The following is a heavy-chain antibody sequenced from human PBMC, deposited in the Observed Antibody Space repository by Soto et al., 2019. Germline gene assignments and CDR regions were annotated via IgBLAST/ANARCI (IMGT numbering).Heavy chain of an antibody. CDR3: AKTGGSWWFAP. J-gene: IGHJ5*02. Sequence: EVQLLESGGGVVQPGGSLRLSCAASGFTFSSYAMSWVRQAPGKGLEWVSAIRGSGGSTYYADSVKGRFTISRDNSKNTRYLTMNSLTAGDTAVYYWAKTGGSWWFAPWGQGTLVTVSS. CDR2: IRGSGGST. V-gene: IGHV3-23*01. CDR1: GFTFSSYA. D-gene: IGHD6-13*01.